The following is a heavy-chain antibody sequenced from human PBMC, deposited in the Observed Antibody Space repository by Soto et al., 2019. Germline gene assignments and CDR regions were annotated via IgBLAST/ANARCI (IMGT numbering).Heavy chain of an antibody. J-gene: IGHJ4*02. CDR3: ARDFQRIITMIVVVTPDY. CDR1: GFTFSSYA. V-gene: IGHV3-30-3*01. D-gene: IGHD3-22*01. Sequence: VRLSCAASGFTFSSYAMHWVRQAPGQGLEWVEVISYDGSNKYYANSVKGRFTISRDNSKNTLYLQMNSLRAEDTAVYYCARDFQRIITMIVVVTPDYWGQGTLVTVSS. CDR2: ISYDGSNK.